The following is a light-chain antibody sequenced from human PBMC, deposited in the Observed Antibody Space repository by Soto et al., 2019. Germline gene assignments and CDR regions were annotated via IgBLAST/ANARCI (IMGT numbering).Light chain of an antibody. CDR1: QGISSY. J-gene: IGKJ3*01. CDR3: QEYYSYPRT. Sequence: AIRMTQSPSSFSASTGDRVTITCRARQGISSYLAWYQQKPGKAPKLLIYAASTLQSGAPSRFSGSGSGTDGTLTSSCPQSEDLATYYWQEYYSYPRTFGPGTKVDIK. CDR2: AAS. V-gene: IGKV1-8*01.